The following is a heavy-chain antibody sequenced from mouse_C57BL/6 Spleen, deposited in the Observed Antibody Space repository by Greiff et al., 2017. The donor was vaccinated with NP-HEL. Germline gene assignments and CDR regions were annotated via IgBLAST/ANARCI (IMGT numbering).Heavy chain of an antibody. J-gene: IGHJ2*01. CDR1: GYSITSGYY. V-gene: IGHV3-6*01. CDR2: ISYDGSN. Sequence: VQLKESGPGLVKPSQSLSLTCSVTGYSITSGYYWNWIRQFPGNKLEWMGYISYDGSNNYNPSLKNRISITRDTSKNQFFLKLNSVTTEDTATYYCARNYGSQSFDYWGQGTTLTVSS. D-gene: IGHD1-1*01. CDR3: ARNYGSQSFDY.